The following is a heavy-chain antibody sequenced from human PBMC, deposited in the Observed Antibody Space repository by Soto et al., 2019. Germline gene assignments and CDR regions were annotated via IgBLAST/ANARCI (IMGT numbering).Heavy chain of an antibody. V-gene: IGHV4-59*08. CDR2: IFYSGST. J-gene: IGHJ6*03. CDR1: GGSINGFY. Sequence: SETLSLTCTVSGGSINGFYWTWIRQPPGKGLEYIGYIFYSGSTNYNPSLKSRITMSLDTSKNQFSLKLSSVTAADTAVYFCARRRGRLPIDYDMDVWGKGTTVTVS. D-gene: IGHD5-18*01. CDR3: ARRRGRLPIDYDMDV.